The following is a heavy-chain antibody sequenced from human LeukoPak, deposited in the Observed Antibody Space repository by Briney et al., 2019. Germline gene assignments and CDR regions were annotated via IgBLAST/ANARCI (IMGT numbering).Heavy chain of an antibody. J-gene: IGHJ6*03. Sequence: PGGSLRLSCAGSGFTVNNNYMIWVRQAPGKGLEWVSSISSSSSYIYYADSVKGRFIISRDNAKNSLYLQMNSLRAEDTAVYYCARVETKDIVLMVPHVYYMDVWGKGTTVTVSS. V-gene: IGHV3-21*01. CDR3: ARVETKDIVLMVPHVYYMDV. D-gene: IGHD2-8*01. CDR2: ISSSSSYI. CDR1: GFTVNNNY.